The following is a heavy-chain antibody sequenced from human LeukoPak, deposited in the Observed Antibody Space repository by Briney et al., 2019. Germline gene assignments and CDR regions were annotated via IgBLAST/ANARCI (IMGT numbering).Heavy chain of an antibody. V-gene: IGHV4-39*01. J-gene: IGHJ6*03. CDR1: GGSISSSSYY. Sequence: SETLSLTCTVSGGSISSSSYYWGWIRQPPGKGLEWIGSIYYSGSTYYNPSLKSRVTISVDTSKNQFSLKLSSVTAADTAVYYCARHYSGYDFFPYYYYMDVWGKGTTVTVSS. CDR2: IYYSGST. D-gene: IGHD5-12*01. CDR3: ARHYSGYDFFPYYYYMDV.